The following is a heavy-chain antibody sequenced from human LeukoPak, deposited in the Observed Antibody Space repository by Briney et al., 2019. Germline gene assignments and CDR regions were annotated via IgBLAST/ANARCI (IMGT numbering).Heavy chain of an antibody. V-gene: IGHV1-46*01. D-gene: IGHD2-8*01. J-gene: IGHJ6*02. CDR2: INPSGGST. CDR3: AREDVVLVDAVRYYYYGMDV. Sequence: ASVKVSCKASGYNFISYYMHWVRQAPGQGLEWMGIINPSGGSTSYAQKFQDRVTMTRDTSTSTVYMELSSLKSEGTAVYYCAREDVVLVDAVRYYYYGMDVWGQGTTVTVSS. CDR1: GYNFISYY.